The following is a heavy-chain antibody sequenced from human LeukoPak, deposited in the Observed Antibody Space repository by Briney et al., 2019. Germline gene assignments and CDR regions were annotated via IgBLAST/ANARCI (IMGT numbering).Heavy chain of an antibody. D-gene: IGHD4-17*01. V-gene: IGHV3-64*01. CDR1: GFSFSSYA. CDR3: ARGRGTTVTASTDV. J-gene: IGHJ6*02. CDR2: ITSRGTDT. Sequence: GGSLRLSCAASGFSFSSYAMHWVRQAPGKGLEYVSGITSRGTDTSYANSVKGRFTISRDNSKNTLYLQMGSLRVEDMAVYYCARGRGTTVTASTDVWGQGTTVTVSS.